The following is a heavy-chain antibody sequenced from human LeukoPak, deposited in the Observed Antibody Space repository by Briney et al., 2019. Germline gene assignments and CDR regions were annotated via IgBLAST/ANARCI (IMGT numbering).Heavy chain of an antibody. V-gene: IGHV3-9*01. Sequence: QAGGSLRLSCAASGFTFDDYAMHWVRHAPGKGLEWVSGISWNSGSIGYADSVKGRFTISRDNAKNSLYLQINSLRAEDTALYYCAKAGGLPNYYGSGSYLWDYWGQGTLVTVSS. CDR2: ISWNSGSI. CDR3: AKAGGLPNYYGSGSYLWDY. D-gene: IGHD3-10*01. J-gene: IGHJ4*02. CDR1: GFTFDDYA.